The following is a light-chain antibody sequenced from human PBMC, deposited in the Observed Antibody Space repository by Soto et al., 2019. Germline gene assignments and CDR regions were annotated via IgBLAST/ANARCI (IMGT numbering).Light chain of an antibody. V-gene: IGKV3-20*01. CDR2: GAS. J-gene: IGKJ4*01. Sequence: EIVLTQSPGTLSLSPGERATLSCRASQSVSSSYLAWYQQKPGQAPRLLIYGASSRATGIPDRFSGSGSGTHFTLTISRLEPEDFAVYYCQQHGSSPSLTFGGGTKVEIK. CDR3: QQHGSSPSLT. CDR1: QSVSSSY.